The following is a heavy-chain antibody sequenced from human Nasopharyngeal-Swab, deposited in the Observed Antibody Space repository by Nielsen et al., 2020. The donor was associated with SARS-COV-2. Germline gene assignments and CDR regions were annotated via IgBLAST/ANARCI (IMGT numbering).Heavy chain of an antibody. V-gene: IGHV3-11*04. Sequence: SLKISCAASRFTFSDYYMSWIRQAPGKGLEWVSYISSSGSTIYYADSVKGRFTISRDNAKNSLYLQMNSLRAEDTAVYYCASPPGSGILPYYFDYWGQGTLVTVSS. CDR2: ISSSGSTI. J-gene: IGHJ4*02. CDR1: RFTFSDYY. CDR3: ASPPGSGILPYYFDY. D-gene: IGHD3-10*01.